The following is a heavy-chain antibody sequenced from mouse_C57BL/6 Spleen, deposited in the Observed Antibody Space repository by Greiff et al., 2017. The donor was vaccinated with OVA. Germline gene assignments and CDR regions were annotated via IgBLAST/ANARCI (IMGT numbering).Heavy chain of an antibody. CDR1: GFTFTSYG. J-gene: IGHJ3*01. CDR3: ARLDSSGAWFAY. D-gene: IGHD3-2*02. Sequence: EVQLVESGGDLVKPGASLKLSCAASGFTFTSYGMSWVRQTPGKRLEWVGTISSDGSYTFYHDNVKGRFTITRDNSKNTLYLQMSSLTSEDTAMYYCARLDSSGAWFAYWGQGTLVTVSA. V-gene: IGHV5-6*01. CDR2: ISSDGSYT.